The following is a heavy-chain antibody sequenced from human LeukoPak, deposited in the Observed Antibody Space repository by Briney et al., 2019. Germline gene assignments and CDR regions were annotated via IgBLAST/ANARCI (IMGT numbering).Heavy chain of an antibody. J-gene: IGHJ5*02. CDR2: IYHSGST. Sequence: SETLSLTCTVSGGSISSGGYYWSWIRQHPGKGLEWIGYIYHSGSTYYNPSLKSRVTISVDRSKNQFSLKLSSVTAADTAVYYCARALREGFGELSVADWFDPWGQGTLVTVSS. D-gene: IGHD3-10*01. V-gene: IGHV4-30-2*01. CDR3: ARALREGFGELSVADWFDP. CDR1: GGSISSGGYY.